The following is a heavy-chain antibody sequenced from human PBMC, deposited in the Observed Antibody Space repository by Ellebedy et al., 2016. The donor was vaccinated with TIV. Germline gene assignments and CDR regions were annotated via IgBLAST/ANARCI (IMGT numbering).Heavy chain of an antibody. Sequence: GGSLRLSCAASGFTFSSYGMHWVRQAPGKGLEWVAVIWYDGSNTYYADSVKGRFTISRDNSKNTLYLQMNSLRAEDTAVYYCARDIDYGGNSGDLDYWGQGTLVTVSS. CDR3: ARDIDYGGNSGDLDY. D-gene: IGHD4-23*01. CDR2: IWYDGSNT. J-gene: IGHJ4*02. CDR1: GFTFSSYG. V-gene: IGHV3-33*08.